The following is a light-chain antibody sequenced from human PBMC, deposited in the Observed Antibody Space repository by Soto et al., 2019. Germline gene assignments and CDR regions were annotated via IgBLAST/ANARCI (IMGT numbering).Light chain of an antibody. J-gene: IGKJ1*01. Sequence: IVLTQSPGTLSLSPGERATLSCRASQSVNSNYLAWHQQKPGQAPRLLIYGASSRATGIPDRFSGSGSGTDFTLTISILEPEDYAVYYCQQYGSSPRTFGQGTKVEIK. V-gene: IGKV3-20*01. CDR2: GAS. CDR1: QSVNSNY. CDR3: QQYGSSPRT.